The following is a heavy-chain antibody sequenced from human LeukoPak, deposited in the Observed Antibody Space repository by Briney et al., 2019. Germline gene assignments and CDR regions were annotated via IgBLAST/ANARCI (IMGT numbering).Heavy chain of an antibody. J-gene: IGHJ4*02. CDR3: ARSRGLDY. D-gene: IGHD3-10*01. Sequence: PGESLRLSCAASGFTFGSYWMTWVRQAPGKGLEWVANIRHDGSAKNYVDSVKGRFTISRDNAKNSLYLQMNSLRAEDTAVYYCARSRGLDYWGQGTLVTFSS. CDR1: GFTFGSYW. V-gene: IGHV3-7*04. CDR2: IRHDGSAK.